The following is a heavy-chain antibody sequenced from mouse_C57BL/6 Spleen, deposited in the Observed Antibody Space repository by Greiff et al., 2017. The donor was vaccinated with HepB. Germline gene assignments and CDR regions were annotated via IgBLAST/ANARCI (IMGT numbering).Heavy chain of an antibody. Sequence: QVQLQQPGAELVKPGASVKLSCKASGYTFTSYWMHWVKQRPGQGLEWIGMIHPNSGSTNYNEKFKSKATLTVDKSSSTAYMQLSSLTSEDSAVYYCARRGITTVVAGGRYFDYWGQGTTLTVSS. CDR1: GYTFTSYW. V-gene: IGHV1-64*01. D-gene: IGHD1-1*01. CDR3: ARRGITTVVAGGRYFDY. CDR2: IHPNSGST. J-gene: IGHJ2*01.